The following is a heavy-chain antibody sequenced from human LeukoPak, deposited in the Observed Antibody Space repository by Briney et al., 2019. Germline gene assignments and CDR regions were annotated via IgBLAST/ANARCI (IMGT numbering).Heavy chain of an antibody. Sequence: KPSETLSLTCTVSGGSISSYYWSWIRQPGGKGLEWIGRIYTSGSTNYNPSLKSRVTMSVDTSKNQFSLKLSSVTAADTAVYYCARGSRSSSAPVRYWGQGTLVTVSS. CDR2: IYTSGST. V-gene: IGHV4-4*07. J-gene: IGHJ4*02. D-gene: IGHD6-6*01. CDR1: GGSISSYY. CDR3: ARGSRSSSAPVRY.